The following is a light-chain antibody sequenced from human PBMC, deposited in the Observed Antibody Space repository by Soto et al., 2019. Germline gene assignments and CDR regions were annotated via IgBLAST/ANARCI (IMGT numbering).Light chain of an antibody. CDR1: LSLLHSNGFNY. V-gene: IGKV2-28*01. J-gene: IGKJ4*01. CDR2: LGS. Sequence: VMTQSPLSLPVTPGEPASISCRASLSLLHSNGFNYLDWYLQKPGQSPQLLIYLGSNRASGVPDRFSGSGSGTDFTLRISRVEAEDVGVYYCMVVLQTLPVTFGGGTKVEIK. CDR3: MVVLQTLPVT.